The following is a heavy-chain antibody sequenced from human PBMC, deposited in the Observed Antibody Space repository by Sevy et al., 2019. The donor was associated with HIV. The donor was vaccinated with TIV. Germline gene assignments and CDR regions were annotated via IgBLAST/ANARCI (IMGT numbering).Heavy chain of an antibody. Sequence: SETLSLTCTVSGGSISSSSYYWGWIRQPPGKGLEWIGNIYYSGSTYYNPSLKSRVTISVDTSKNQFSLKLSSVTAADTAVYYCARLGRGEILYYFDYWGQGTLVTVSP. D-gene: IGHD3-10*01. CDR1: GGSISSSSYY. J-gene: IGHJ4*02. CDR3: ARLGRGEILYYFDY. V-gene: IGHV4-39*01. CDR2: IYYSGST.